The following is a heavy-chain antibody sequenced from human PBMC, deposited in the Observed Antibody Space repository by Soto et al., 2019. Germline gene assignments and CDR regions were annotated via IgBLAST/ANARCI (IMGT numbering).Heavy chain of an antibody. CDR2: ISAYNGNT. Sequence: AASVKVSCKASGYTFTSYGISWVRQAPGQGLEWMGWISAYNGNTNYAQKLQGRVTMTTDTSTSTAYMELRSLRSDDTAVYYCARDGIRHYYDSSGYYRWFDPWGQGTLVTVSS. J-gene: IGHJ5*02. V-gene: IGHV1-18*01. D-gene: IGHD3-22*01. CDR3: ARDGIRHYYDSSGYYRWFDP. CDR1: GYTFTSYG.